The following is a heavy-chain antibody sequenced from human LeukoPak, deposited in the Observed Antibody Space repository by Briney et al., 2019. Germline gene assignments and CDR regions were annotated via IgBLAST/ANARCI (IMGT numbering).Heavy chain of an antibody. V-gene: IGHV4-4*07. CDR1: GGTITSSC. CDR2: IYTSGSA. Sequence: SETLCLSCALSGGTITSSCMNWVRQPAGKGLEWIGRIYTSGSANCDPSLKSRVTISVDTSKNQFSLKLSSVTAADTAVYYCAIHDRVYRYRHLFHYWSEGTLLSVSS. J-gene: IGHJ4*02. CDR3: AIHDRVYRYRHLFHY. D-gene: IGHD5-18*01.